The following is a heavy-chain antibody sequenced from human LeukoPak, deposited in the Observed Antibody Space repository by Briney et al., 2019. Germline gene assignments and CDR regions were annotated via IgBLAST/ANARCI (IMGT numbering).Heavy chain of an antibody. CDR2: INTNTGNP. J-gene: IGHJ6*02. CDR1: GGTFSSYA. CDR3: AREVVPAATYYGMDV. D-gene: IGHD2-2*01. V-gene: IGHV7-4-1*02. Sequence: ASVKVSCKASGGTFSSYAISWVRQAPGQGLEWMGWINTNTGNPTYAQGFTGRFVFSLDTSVSTAYLQISSLKAEDTAVYYCAREVVPAATYYGMDVWGQGTTVTVSS.